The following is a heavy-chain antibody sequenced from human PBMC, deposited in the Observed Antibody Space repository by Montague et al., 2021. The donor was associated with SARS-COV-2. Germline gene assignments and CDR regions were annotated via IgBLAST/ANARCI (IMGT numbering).Heavy chain of an antibody. Sequence: SVKVSCKASGYAFTGYYMHVLRQAPVQGLEWMGWINPNSGGTNYPQKFQGWVTMTRDTSISTAYMELSRLRSDDTAVYYCARVGAFSSSGYVLYWGQGTLVTVSS. J-gene: IGHJ4*02. V-gene: IGHV1-2*04. CDR1: GYAFTGYY. CDR3: ARVGAFSSSGYVLY. D-gene: IGHD6-13*01. CDR2: INPNSGGT.